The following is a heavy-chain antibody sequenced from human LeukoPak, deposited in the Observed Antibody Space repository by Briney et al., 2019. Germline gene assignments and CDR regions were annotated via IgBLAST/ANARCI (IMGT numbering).Heavy chain of an antibody. CDR3: ARDNYGSGSYGGFDY. CDR2: IYHSGST. V-gene: IGHV4-4*03. CDR1: GGSISSSNW. J-gene: IGHJ4*02. D-gene: IGHD3-10*01. Sequence: PGTLSLTCAVSGGSISSSNWWSWVRQPPGKGLEWIGEIYHSGSTNYNPSLKSRVTISVDKSKNQFSLKLSSVTAADTAVYYCARDNYGSGSYGGFDYWGQGTLVTVSS.